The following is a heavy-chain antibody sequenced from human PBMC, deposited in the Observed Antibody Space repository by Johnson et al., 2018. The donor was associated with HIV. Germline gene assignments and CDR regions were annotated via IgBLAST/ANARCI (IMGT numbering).Heavy chain of an antibody. D-gene: IGHD3-10*01. CDR2: IRDDGSKK. J-gene: IGHJ3*02. CDR1: GFTFSSYG. CDR3: ARDRGLFSLRARGAFDI. Sequence: QVQLVESGGGVVQPGGSLRLSCAASGFTFSSYGMHWVRQAPCKGLEWVAFIRDDGSKKYYADSVKGRLTISRDNSKNTLYLQMNRLRAEDTAVYYCARDRGLFSLRARGAFDIWGQGTMVTVSS. V-gene: IGHV3-30*02.